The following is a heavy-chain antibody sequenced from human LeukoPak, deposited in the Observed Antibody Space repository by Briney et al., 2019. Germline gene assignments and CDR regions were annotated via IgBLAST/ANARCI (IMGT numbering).Heavy chain of an antibody. Sequence: ASVTVSCKASGYTFTGYYLHWLRQAPGQALEWMGWIYPKTGGTSYAQKYQGRVTMTRDTSISTAYMELIGLRSDDTAVYYCAGPWDQVGFDPWGQGTLVSVSS. D-gene: IGHD1-26*01. V-gene: IGHV1-2*02. CDR2: IYPKTGGT. CDR1: GYTFTGYY. CDR3: AGPWDQVGFDP. J-gene: IGHJ5*02.